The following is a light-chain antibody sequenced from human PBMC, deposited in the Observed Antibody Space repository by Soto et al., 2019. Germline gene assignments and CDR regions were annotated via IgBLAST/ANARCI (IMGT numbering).Light chain of an antibody. CDR1: SSDVGGYNY. CDR2: DVS. V-gene: IGLV2-11*01. Sequence: QSALTQPRPVSGSPGHSVTIFCTGTSSDVGGYNYVSWYQQHPGKAPKLMIYDVSKRPSGVPDRFSGSKSGNTASLTISGLQAEDEADYYCCSYARSYVVFGGGTKVTVL. CDR3: CSYARSYVV. J-gene: IGLJ2*01.